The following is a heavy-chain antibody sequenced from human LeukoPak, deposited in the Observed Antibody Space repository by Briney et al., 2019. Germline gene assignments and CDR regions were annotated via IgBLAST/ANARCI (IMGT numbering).Heavy chain of an antibody. V-gene: IGHV1-46*01. CDR3: ARKQRGGLSGNLGGLFAPYYTYYYMDV. Sequence: AASVKVSCKASGYTFTMYYIHWVRQAPGQGLEWLGLINPSDGATTYAQRFQGRVTMTRNMSTTRVYMDLRSLRSEDTGVYFCARKQRGGLSGNLGGLFAPYYTYYYMDVWGRGTTVTVSS. CDR1: GYTFTMYY. CDR2: INPSDGAT. J-gene: IGHJ6*03. D-gene: IGHD1-26*01.